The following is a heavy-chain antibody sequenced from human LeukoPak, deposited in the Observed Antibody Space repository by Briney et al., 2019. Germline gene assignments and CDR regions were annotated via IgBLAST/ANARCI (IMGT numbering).Heavy chain of an antibody. J-gene: IGHJ4*02. CDR3: SRSLDY. CDR2: IKQDGSEK. Sequence: GGSLRLSCAASGFPFSGSWMDWVRQAPGKRMEWVANIKQDGSEKHYADSVKGRFTISRDNAKNSLFLQMSGLRAEDTAVYYCSRSLDYSRQGALVTVSS. CDR1: GFPFSGSW. V-gene: IGHV3-7*01.